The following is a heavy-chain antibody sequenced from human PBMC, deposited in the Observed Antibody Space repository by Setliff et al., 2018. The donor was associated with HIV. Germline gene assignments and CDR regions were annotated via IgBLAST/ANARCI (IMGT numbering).Heavy chain of an antibody. Sequence: SVNVSCKTSGGTFSSHGINWVRQAPGQGLEWMGGVVPMFGTASYAQKFQGRVTIIADASTSTTYMELNSLRSDDTAVYYCARDSEYCTSVSCQRFRTFDMWGQGTMVTVSS. D-gene: IGHD2-2*01. CDR2: VVPMFGTA. CDR3: ARDSEYCTSVSCQRFRTFDM. V-gene: IGHV1-69*13. J-gene: IGHJ3*02. CDR1: GGTFSSHG.